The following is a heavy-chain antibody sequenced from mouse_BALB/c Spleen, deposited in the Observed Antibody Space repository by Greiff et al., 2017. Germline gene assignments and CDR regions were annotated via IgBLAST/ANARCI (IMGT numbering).Heavy chain of an antibody. CDR2: INPSTGYT. CDR3: ARSYGSSLSYAMDY. Sequence: VQLQESGAELAKPGASVKMSCKASGYTFTSYWMHWVKQRPGQGLEWIGYINPSTGYTEYNQKFKDKATLTADKSSSTAYMQLSSLTSEDSAVYYCARSYGSSLSYAMDYWGQGTSVTVSS. CDR1: GYTFTSYW. D-gene: IGHD1-1*01. V-gene: IGHV1-7*01. J-gene: IGHJ4*01.